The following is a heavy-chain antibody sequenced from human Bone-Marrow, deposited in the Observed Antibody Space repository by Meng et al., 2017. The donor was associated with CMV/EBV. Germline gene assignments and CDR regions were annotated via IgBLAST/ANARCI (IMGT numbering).Heavy chain of an antibody. D-gene: IGHD3-9*01. CDR3: VREGNYDILTGYSFDY. J-gene: IGHJ4*02. Sequence: GGSLRLSCAASGFTFSSYSMNWVRQAPGKGLEWVANIQQDGSEKYYVDSLKGRFTISRDNAKNSLFLQMNSLRAEDTAVYYCVREGNYDILTGYSFDYWGKGTMVTVSS. CDR1: GFTFSSYS. CDR2: IQQDGSEK. V-gene: IGHV3-7*01.